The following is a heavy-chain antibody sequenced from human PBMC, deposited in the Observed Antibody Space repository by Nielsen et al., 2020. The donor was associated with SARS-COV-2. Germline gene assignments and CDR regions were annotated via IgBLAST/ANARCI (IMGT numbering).Heavy chain of an antibody. CDR2: IYYSGST. CDR3: ARAYDFWSGYPSFDY. D-gene: IGHD3-3*01. J-gene: IGHJ4*02. Sequence: WIRQPPGKGLEWIGSIYYSGSTNYNPSPKSRVTISVDTSKNQFSLKLSSVTAADTAVYYCARAYDFWSGYPSFDYWGQGTLVTVSS. V-gene: IGHV4-59*08.